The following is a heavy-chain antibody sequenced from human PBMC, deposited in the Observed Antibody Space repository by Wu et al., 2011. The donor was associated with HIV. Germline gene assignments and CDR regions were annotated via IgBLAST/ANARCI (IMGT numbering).Heavy chain of an antibody. CDR3: ARTYGDYDKFDY. J-gene: IGHJ4*02. V-gene: IGHV1-46*01. CDR1: GYPFTNYY. D-gene: IGHD4-17*01. CDR2: LSLSGDNT. Sequence: QVQLVQSGAEVKKPGASVKVSCKASGYPFTNYYMHWVRQAPGQGLEWMAILSLSGDNTTYAQKFQGRVTLTRDTSTSTVYMDLSSLRFEDTAVYYCARTYGDYDKFDYWGQGTLVTVSS.